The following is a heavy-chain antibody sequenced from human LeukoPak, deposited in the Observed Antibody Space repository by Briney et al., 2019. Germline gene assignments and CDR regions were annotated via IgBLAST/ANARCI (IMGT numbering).Heavy chain of an antibody. D-gene: IGHD3-22*01. V-gene: IGHV4-39*01. CDR3: ARRRYYDSSGYLE. CDR1: GDSVSRSDSY. Sequence: LSETLSLTCTIFGDSVSRSDSYWDWIRQPPGKGLEWIGTIYYSGRTYYSPSLKSRVTLSVDMSNNQFSLTLSSVTAADTALYFCARRRYYDSSGYLEWGQGTLVTVSS. CDR2: IYYSGRT. J-gene: IGHJ1*01.